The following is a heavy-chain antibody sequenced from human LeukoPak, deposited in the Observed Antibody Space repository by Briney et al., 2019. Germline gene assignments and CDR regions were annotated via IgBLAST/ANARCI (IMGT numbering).Heavy chain of an antibody. CDR3: ARGSTSWPYYYYYYMDV. Sequence: GGSLRLSCAASGFTVSSNYMSWVRQAPGKGLEWVSVIYSGGSTYYADSVKGRFTISRDNSKNTPYLQMNSLRAEDTAVYYCARGSTSWPYYYYYYMDVWGKGTTVTIS. V-gene: IGHV3-53*01. D-gene: IGHD2-2*01. CDR2: IYSGGST. CDR1: GFTVSSNY. J-gene: IGHJ6*03.